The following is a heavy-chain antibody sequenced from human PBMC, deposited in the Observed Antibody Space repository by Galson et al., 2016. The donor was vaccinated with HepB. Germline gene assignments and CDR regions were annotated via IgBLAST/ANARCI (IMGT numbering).Heavy chain of an antibody. D-gene: IGHD3-16*01. V-gene: IGHV3-11*06. Sequence: SLRLSCAASGFTFSDCNMSWIRQAPGKGLEWVSYISSSSSFTNYADSVKGRFTISRDNAKNSLYLQMNSLRAEDTAVYYCARDDPNGSYVSDYWGQGTLVTVSS. CDR3: ARDDPNGSYVSDY. CDR1: GFTFSDCN. CDR2: ISSSSSFT. J-gene: IGHJ4*02.